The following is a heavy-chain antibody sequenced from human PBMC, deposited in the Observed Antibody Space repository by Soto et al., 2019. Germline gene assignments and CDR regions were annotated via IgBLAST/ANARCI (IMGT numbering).Heavy chain of an antibody. Sequence: GGSLRLSCAASGFTFSSYAMSWVRQAPGKGLEWVSAISGSGGSTYYADSVKGRFTISRDNSKNTLYLQMNSLRAEDTAVYYCATRASGTYYTPSYCFDYWGQGALVTVSS. J-gene: IGHJ4*02. CDR2: ISGSGGST. D-gene: IGHD3-10*01. CDR1: GFTFSSYA. V-gene: IGHV3-23*01. CDR3: ATRASGTYYTPSYCFDY.